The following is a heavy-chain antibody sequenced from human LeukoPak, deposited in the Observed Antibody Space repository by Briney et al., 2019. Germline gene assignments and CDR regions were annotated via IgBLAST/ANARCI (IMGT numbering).Heavy chain of an antibody. D-gene: IGHD6-13*01. V-gene: IGHV4-59*01. J-gene: IGHJ4*02. CDR1: GGSLTNYY. CDR2: IYYSGTT. CDR3: ARDMWDSSSWYVWNY. Sequence: PSETLSLTCSVSGGSLTNYYWSWIRQPPGKGLEWIGYIYYSGTTTIYNPSLKSRLTISIDTSKNQFSLKLSSVTAADTAVYYCARDMWDSSSWYVWNYWGQGTLVTVSS.